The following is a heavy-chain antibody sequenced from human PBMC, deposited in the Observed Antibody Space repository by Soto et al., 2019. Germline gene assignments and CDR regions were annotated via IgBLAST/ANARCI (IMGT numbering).Heavy chain of an antibody. V-gene: IGHV3-23*05. CDR3: VSWVSAHFDN. Sequence: GGSLSLSCVASGFAFSNHPMTWVRQAPGKGLEWISTVDYSGNNQHYADSVKGRFTISRDKSRNTIALQMSNLRAEDTALYYCVSWVSAHFDNWGQGTLVTVSS. D-gene: IGHD2-8*01. J-gene: IGHJ4*02. CDR1: GFAFSNHP. CDR2: VDYSGNNQ.